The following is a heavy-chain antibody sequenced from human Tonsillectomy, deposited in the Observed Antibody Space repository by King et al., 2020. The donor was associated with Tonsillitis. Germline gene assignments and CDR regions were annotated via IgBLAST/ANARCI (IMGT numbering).Heavy chain of an antibody. CDR1: GDSITSSSSS. CDR2: IYYSGST. D-gene: IGHD4-17*01. CDR3: ASSDYVLYSYGMDV. J-gene: IGHJ6*02. V-gene: IGHV4-39*01. Sequence: QLQESGPGLVKPSETLSLTCTVSGDSITSSSSSWGWIRQPPGKGLEWIGTIYYSGSTYYNPSLKRRVTISVDTSKNQFSLNLSSVTAADTAVYYCASSDYVLYSYGMDVWGHGTTVTVSS.